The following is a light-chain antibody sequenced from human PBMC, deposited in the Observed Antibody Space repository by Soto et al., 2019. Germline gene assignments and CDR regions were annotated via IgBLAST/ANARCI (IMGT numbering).Light chain of an antibody. CDR2: GAS. CDR1: QSVSSN. CDR3: QQYKNWPPYT. V-gene: IGKV3-15*01. J-gene: IGKJ2*01. Sequence: EIVMTQSPATLSVSPGERATLSCRASQSVSSNLASYQQKPGQAPRLLIYGASTRATGIPARFSGSGSGTEFTLTISSLQSEDFAVYYCQQYKNWPPYTFGQGTKLEIK.